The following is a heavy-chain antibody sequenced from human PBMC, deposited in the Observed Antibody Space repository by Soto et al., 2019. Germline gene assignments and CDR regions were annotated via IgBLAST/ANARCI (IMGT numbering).Heavy chain of an antibody. D-gene: IGHD6-13*01. Sequence: QAQVVQSGAEVRKPGSSVKLSCKASEGTFNSYAIAWVRQAPGQGLEWMGGIIPYYNTLNYAQKFQDRVTITTDDSTNTVYMELSSLRSDDTAVYFCASGASRWSPYFFDSWAQGTLVTVSS. J-gene: IGHJ4*02. CDR1: EGTFNSYA. CDR3: ASGASRWSPYFFDS. CDR2: IIPYYNTL. V-gene: IGHV1-69*01.